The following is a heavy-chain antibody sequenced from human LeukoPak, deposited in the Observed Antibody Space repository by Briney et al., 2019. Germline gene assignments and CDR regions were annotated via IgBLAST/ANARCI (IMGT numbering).Heavy chain of an antibody. V-gene: IGHV3-23*01. CDR3: AKDRAAAGTDFDY. D-gene: IGHD6-13*01. Sequence: TGGSLRLSCAASGFTFSSYAMTWVRQAPGKGLEWVSAISGSGGSTYYADSVKGRFTISRDNSKNTLYLQMNSLRAEDTAVYYCAKDRAAAGTDFDYWGQGTLVTVSS. CDR1: GFTFSSYA. CDR2: ISGSGGST. J-gene: IGHJ4*02.